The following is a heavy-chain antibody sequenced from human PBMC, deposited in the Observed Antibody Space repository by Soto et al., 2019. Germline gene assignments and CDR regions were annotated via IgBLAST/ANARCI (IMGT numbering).Heavy chain of an antibody. J-gene: IGHJ4*02. Sequence: SETLSLTCTVSGGSISSGGYYWSWIRQPPGKGLEWIGNMKNSGSTNYNPSLKSRVSTSIDTSKNQFSLKLSSVTAADTAVYYSARTTVTFFDYWGQGTMVTV. CDR1: GGSISSGGYY. D-gene: IGHD4-17*01. CDR3: ARTTVTFFDY. CDR2: MKNSGST. V-gene: IGHV4-31*03.